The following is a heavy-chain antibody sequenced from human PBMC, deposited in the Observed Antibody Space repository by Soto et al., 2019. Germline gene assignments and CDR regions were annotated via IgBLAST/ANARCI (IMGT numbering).Heavy chain of an antibody. CDR3: ASANIVVIVAATPDMGWFDP. J-gene: IGHJ5*02. V-gene: IGHV1-18*04. Sequence: ASVTVSCKASGYTFTSYGISWVRQAPGQGLEWMGWISANNGNTNYAQKLQGRVTMTTDTSTSTAYMELRSLRSDDTAVYYCASANIVVIVAATPDMGWFDPWGHGTLVTVSS. CDR1: GYTFTSYG. D-gene: IGHD2-15*01. CDR2: ISANNGNT.